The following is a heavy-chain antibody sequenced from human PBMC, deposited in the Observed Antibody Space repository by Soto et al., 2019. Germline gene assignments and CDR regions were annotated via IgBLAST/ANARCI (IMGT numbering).Heavy chain of an antibody. CDR2: ISPYNGNT. CDR3: ARDQYYFDSSGYYDF. J-gene: IGHJ4*02. CDR1: GYTFVSYG. Sequence: QIQLVQSGAEVKKPGASVRVSCETSGYTFVSYGISWVRQAPGQGLEWMGWISPYNGNTNYAENFKDRVTLTTDTSTDTAFLDLRSLTSDDTAVYFCARDQYYFDSSGYYDFWGQGTLVTVSS. V-gene: IGHV1-18*04. D-gene: IGHD3-22*01.